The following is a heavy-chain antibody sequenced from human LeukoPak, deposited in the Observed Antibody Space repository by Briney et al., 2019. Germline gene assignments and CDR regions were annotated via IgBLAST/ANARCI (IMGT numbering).Heavy chain of an antibody. Sequence: SETLSLTCTVSGGSISNYYWSWIRQPPGKGLEWIGYITYSGSTNCNPSLKSRVTISVDTSKNQFSLRLTSLTAADTAVYYCDRGSIDYDFWSGYSLMDYWGQGTLVTVSS. CDR2: ITYSGST. V-gene: IGHV4-59*01. J-gene: IGHJ4*02. CDR1: GGSISNYY. CDR3: DRGSIDYDFWSGYSLMDY. D-gene: IGHD3-3*01.